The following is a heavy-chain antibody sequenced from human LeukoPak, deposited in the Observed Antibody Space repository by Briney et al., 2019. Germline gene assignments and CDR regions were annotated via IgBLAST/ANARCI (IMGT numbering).Heavy chain of an antibody. V-gene: IGHV3-21*01. CDR3: AREGYCSSTSCYYYYYMDV. CDR2: ISSSSSYI. D-gene: IGHD2-2*01. J-gene: IGHJ6*03. CDR1: GFTFSSYS. Sequence: GGSLRLSCAASGFTFSSYSMNWVRQASGKGLEWVSSISSSSSYIYYADSVKGRFTISRDNAKNSLYLQMNSLRAEDTAVYYCAREGYCSSTSCYYYYYMDVWGKGTTVTVSS.